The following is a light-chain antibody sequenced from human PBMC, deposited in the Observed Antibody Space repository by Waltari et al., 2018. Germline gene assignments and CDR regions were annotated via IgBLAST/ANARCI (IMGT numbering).Light chain of an antibody. CDR2: DAS. V-gene: IGKV1-33*01. CDR3: QQYNSLPPRLT. CDR1: QDISKY. Sequence: DIQMTQSPSSLSASIGDRVTITCQASQDISKYLNWYQQKPGKAPKRLIYDASNLETGVPSRLSGSGSGTDFTFTISSLQPEDIATYYCQQYNSLPPRLTFGGGTKVEIK. J-gene: IGKJ4*01.